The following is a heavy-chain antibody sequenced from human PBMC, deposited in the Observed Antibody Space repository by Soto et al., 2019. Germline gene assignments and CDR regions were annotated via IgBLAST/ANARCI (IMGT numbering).Heavy chain of an antibody. D-gene: IGHD1-1*01. J-gene: IGHJ6*02. CDR3: ANNDDYYYYGMDF. V-gene: IGHV1-3*01. CDR1: GYTFSNYA. CDR2: INAGNGKT. Sequence: ASVKVSCKASGYTFSNYATHWVRQAPGQRLEWMGWINAGNGKTKYSQNFQGRVTITRDTSASTAYMELSSLRSEDTAVYYCANNDDYYYYGMDFWGQGTTVTVSS.